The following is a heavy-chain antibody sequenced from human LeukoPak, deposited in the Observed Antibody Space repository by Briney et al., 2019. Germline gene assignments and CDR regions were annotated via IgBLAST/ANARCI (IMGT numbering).Heavy chain of an antibody. V-gene: IGHV4-39*07. J-gene: IGHJ4*02. D-gene: IGHD3-3*01. CDR3: ARGSHRITIFGVVIRGTFDY. Sequence: PSETLSLTCTVSGGSISSSSYYWGWIRQPPGKGLEWIGEINHSGSTNYNPSLKSRVTISVDTSKNQFSLKLSSVTAADTAVYYCARGSHRITIFGVVIRGTFDYWGQGTLVTVSS. CDR1: GGSISSSSYY. CDR2: INHSGST.